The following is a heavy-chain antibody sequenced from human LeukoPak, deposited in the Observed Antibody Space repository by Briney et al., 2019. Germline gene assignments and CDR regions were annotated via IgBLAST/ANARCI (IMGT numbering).Heavy chain of an antibody. V-gene: IGHV3-23*01. Sequence: GGSLRLSCAASGFTFSSYTMSWVRQAPGKGLERVSGISGRSDSIYYADSVEGRFTISRDYSKSTVDLQMNSLRAEDTAVYYCARALYCSGGSCYFSDYWGQGTLVTVSS. CDR1: GFTFSSYT. D-gene: IGHD2-15*01. CDR3: ARALYCSGGSCYFSDY. CDR2: ISGRSDSI. J-gene: IGHJ4*02.